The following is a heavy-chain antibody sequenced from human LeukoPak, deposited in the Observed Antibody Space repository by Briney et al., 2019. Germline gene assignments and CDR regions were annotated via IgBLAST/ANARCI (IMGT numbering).Heavy chain of an antibody. V-gene: IGHV1-46*01. Sequence: AASVKVSCKASGYTFTRYFIHWVRQAPGRGLEWMGTINPSGGSTGYAQKFQGRVTMTRDTSTSTVYMELSSLRSEDTAVYYCAREGGGGIDIEPPFDYWGQGTLVTVSS. D-gene: IGHD2-15*01. CDR3: AREGGGGIDIEPPFDY. J-gene: IGHJ4*02. CDR1: GYTFTRYF. CDR2: INPSGGST.